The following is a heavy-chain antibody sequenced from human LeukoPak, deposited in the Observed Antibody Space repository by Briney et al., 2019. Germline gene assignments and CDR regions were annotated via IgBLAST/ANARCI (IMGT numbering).Heavy chain of an antibody. CDR2: IKGDGSAK. Sequence: GGSLRLSRAASGFAFSDSWMTWIRQAPGKGLEWVAFIKGDGSAKKYVDSVKGRFTISRDNVKNSLFLQMNSLRAEDTAVYYCARDRGWIQHDIWGQGTMVTVSS. V-gene: IGHV3-7*01. D-gene: IGHD5-18*01. J-gene: IGHJ3*02. CDR1: GFAFSDSW. CDR3: ARDRGWIQHDI.